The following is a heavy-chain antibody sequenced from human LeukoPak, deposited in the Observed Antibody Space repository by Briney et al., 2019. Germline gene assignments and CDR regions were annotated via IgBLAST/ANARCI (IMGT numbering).Heavy chain of an antibody. D-gene: IGHD3-22*01. J-gene: IGHJ4*02. CDR2: IGVGGTT. CDR3: AKTQGYYDC. V-gene: IGHV3-23*01. Sequence: GGSLRLSCAASGFTFSSYGMTWVRQAPGKGLEWVSGIGVGGTTYYADSVKGRFTISRDTSKNTLYLQMNSLRAEDKAVYYCAKTQGYYDCWGQGTLVTVSS. CDR1: GFTFSSYG.